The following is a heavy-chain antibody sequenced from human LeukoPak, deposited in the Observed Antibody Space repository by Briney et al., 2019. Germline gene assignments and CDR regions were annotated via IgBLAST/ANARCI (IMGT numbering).Heavy chain of an antibody. CDR1: GGSISSYY. Sequence: PSETLSLTCTVSGGSISSYYWSWIRQPPGKGLEWIGYIYYSGSTNYNPSLKSRVTISVDTSKNQFSLKLSSVTAADTAVYYCAREEQLGDAFDIWGQGTMVTVSS. CDR2: IYYSGST. J-gene: IGHJ3*02. D-gene: IGHD6-6*01. V-gene: IGHV4-59*12. CDR3: AREEQLGDAFDI.